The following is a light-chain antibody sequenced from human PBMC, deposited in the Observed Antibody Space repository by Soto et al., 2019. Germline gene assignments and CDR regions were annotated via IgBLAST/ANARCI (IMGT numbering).Light chain of an antibody. CDR2: TTN. CDR1: SSNLGTSS. V-gene: IGLV1-44*01. J-gene: IGLJ1*01. CDR3: ASWDDSLNGHV. Sequence: QSVLTQPHSASGTPGQRVTLSCSGRSSNLGTSSVHWFQQLPGTAPKLLISTTNQRPSGVPERFSGSKSGTSASLAISGLQSEDEADYYCASWDDSLNGHVFGTGTKLTVL.